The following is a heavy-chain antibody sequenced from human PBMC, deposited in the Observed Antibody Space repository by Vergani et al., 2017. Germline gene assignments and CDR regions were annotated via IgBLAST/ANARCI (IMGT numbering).Heavy chain of an antibody. D-gene: IGHD1-26*01. V-gene: IGHV3-33*01. Sequence: QVQLVESGGGVVQPGRSLRLSCAASGFTFSSYGMHWVRQAPGKGLEWVAVIWYDGSNKYYADSVKGRFTISRDNSKNTLYLQMNSLRAEDTAAYYCARGESYYNYYYGMDVGGQGTTVTVSS. CDR2: IWYDGSNK. CDR3: ARGESYYNYYYGMDV. J-gene: IGHJ6*02. CDR1: GFTFSSYG.